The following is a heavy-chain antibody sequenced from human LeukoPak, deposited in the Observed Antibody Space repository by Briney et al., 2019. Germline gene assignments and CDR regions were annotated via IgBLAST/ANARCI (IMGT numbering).Heavy chain of an antibody. J-gene: IGHJ4*02. Sequence: ASVTVSCKVSGYTLTGLSMHWVRQAPGKGLEWMGGFDPEDGETIYAQKFQGRVTMTEDTSTDTAYMELSSLRSEDTAVYYCRLVTLRDYYFDYWGQGTLVTVSS. D-gene: IGHD3-9*01. V-gene: IGHV1-24*01. CDR2: FDPEDGET. CDR1: GYTLTGLS. CDR3: RLVTLRDYYFDY.